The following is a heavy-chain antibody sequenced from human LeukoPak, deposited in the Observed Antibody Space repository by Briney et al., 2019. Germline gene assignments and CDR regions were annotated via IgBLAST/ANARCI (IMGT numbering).Heavy chain of an antibody. CDR1: GGSFSGYY. Sequence: SETLSLTCAVYGGSFSGYYWSWIRQPPGKGLEWIGEINHSGSTNYNPSLKSRVTISVDTSKNQFSLKLSSATAADTAVYYCARGRAGLGSFDYWGQGTLVTVSS. CDR3: ARGRAGLGSFDY. CDR2: INHSGST. V-gene: IGHV4-34*01. J-gene: IGHJ4*02. D-gene: IGHD1-26*01.